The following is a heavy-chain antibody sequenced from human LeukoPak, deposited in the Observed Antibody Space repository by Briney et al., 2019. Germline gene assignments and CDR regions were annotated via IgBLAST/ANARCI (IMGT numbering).Heavy chain of an antibody. J-gene: IGHJ4*02. D-gene: IGHD2/OR15-2a*01. CDR1: GFSFSNYA. Sequence: GGSLRLSCAASGFSFSNYAMNWIRQAPGKGLEWVGRIKSRTDDETRDYAAPIKGRFTISRDDSKNILYLQMNSLKSEDTGVYYCMTATSKAYWGQGAQVIVST. V-gene: IGHV3-15*05. CDR2: IKSRTDDETR. CDR3: MTATSKAY.